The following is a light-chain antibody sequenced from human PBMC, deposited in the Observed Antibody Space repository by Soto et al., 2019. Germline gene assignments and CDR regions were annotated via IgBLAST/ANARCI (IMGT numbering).Light chain of an antibody. CDR1: KLGDKY. CDR3: QAWDSSLEGYV. CDR2: QDS. V-gene: IGLV3-1*01. J-gene: IGLJ1*01. Sequence: SYELTQPPSVSVSPGQTASITCSGAKLGDKYACWYQQKPGQSPVLVIYQDSKRPSGIPERFSGSNSGNTATLTISGTQAMDEADYYCQAWDSSLEGYVFGTGTKVTVL.